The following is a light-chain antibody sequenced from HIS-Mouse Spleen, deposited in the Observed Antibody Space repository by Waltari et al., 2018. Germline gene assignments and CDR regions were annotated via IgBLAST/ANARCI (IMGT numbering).Light chain of an antibody. Sequence: QSALTQPASVSGSPGQSITISCTGTSSDVGSHNLVSSYQQHPGKAPKRMIYEGSKRPSGVSNRFSGSKSGNTASLTISGLQAEDEADYYCCSYAGSSTYVVFGGGTKLTVL. CDR3: CSYAGSSTYVV. CDR2: EGS. V-gene: IGLV2-23*01. J-gene: IGLJ2*01. CDR1: SSDVGSHNL.